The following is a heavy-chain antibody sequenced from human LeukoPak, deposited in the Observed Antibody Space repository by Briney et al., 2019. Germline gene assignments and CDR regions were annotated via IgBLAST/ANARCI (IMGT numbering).Heavy chain of an antibody. CDR1: GYSFNTNW. CDR3: ARLSPGVGATAEY. D-gene: IGHD1-26*01. V-gene: IGHV5-51*01. CDR2: IYPTDSDT. Sequence: GESLKISCKGSGYSFNTNWIGWVRQMPGKGLEWMGIIYPTDSDTRYNPSFQGQVTISADKSVTTISLRWRSLKASDSAIYYCARLSPGVGATAEYWGQGTLVTVSS. J-gene: IGHJ4*02.